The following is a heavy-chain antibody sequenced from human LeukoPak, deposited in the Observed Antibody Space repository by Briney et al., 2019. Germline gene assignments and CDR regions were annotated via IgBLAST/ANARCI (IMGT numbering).Heavy chain of an antibody. CDR3: ARDVEARAWGLGNY. Sequence: ASVKVSCKTSGYTFTGYYMHWVRQAPGQGLEWMGRINPNSGGTNYAQKFQGRVTVTSDTSISTAYMELNNLRSDATAVYYCARDVEARAWGLGNYWGQGTLVTVSS. CDR1: GYTFTGYY. D-gene: IGHD7-27*01. J-gene: IGHJ4*02. V-gene: IGHV1-2*06. CDR2: INPNSGGT.